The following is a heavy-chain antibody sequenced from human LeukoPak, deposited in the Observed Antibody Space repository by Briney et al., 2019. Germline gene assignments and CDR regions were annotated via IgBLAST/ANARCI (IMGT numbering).Heavy chain of an antibody. J-gene: IGHJ4*02. CDR2: IYTSGST. D-gene: IGHD4-11*01. V-gene: IGHV4-4*07. Sequence: SETLSLTCTVSGGSISSYYWSWIRQPAGKGLEWIGRIYTSGSTNYNPSLKSRVTMSVDTSKNQFSLKLSSVTAADTAVYYCARVGDDYSNFFFDYWGQGTLVTVSS. CDR1: GGSISSYY. CDR3: ARVGDDYSNFFFDY.